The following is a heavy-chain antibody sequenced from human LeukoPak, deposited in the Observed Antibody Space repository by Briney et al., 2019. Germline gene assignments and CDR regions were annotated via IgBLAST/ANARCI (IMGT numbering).Heavy chain of an antibody. V-gene: IGHV4-30-2*01. CDR3: ARGDFNYYGPGSYSWYFDL. J-gene: IGHJ2*01. CDR1: GGSISSGGYS. D-gene: IGHD3-10*01. Sequence: SQTLSLTCAVSGGSISSGGYSWSWIRQPPGKGLEWIGYIYHTGSTYYNPSLKSRVTISIDTSNNQFSLKLNSVTAADTAVYYCARGDFNYYGPGSYSWYFDLWGRGTLVTVSS. CDR2: IYHTGST.